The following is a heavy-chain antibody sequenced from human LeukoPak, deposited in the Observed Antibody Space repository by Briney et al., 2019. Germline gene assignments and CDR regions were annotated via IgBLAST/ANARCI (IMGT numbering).Heavy chain of an antibody. D-gene: IGHD1-1*01. CDR1: GLTFSTTS. J-gene: IGHJ5*01. V-gene: IGHV3-48*02. CDR3: TRGSIPGYGDNWFWFDS. Sequence: PGGSLRLSCVASGLTFSTTSMNWVRQAPGKGLEWVSFISGSGGTIYYTESVKGRFTISRDNARDSVYLQMNSLRDDDSATYYCTRGSIPGYGDNWFWFDSWGQGTLVSVSS. CDR2: ISGSGGTI.